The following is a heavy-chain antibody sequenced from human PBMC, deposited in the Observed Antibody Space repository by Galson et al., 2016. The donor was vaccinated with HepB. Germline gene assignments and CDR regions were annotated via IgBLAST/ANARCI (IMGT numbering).Heavy chain of an antibody. CDR1: GGSISRSYY. D-gene: IGHD4-17*01. Sequence: SETLSLTCNVSGGSISRSYYWAWVRQSPGKGLEWIGSLYIDGRNYFNPSLKSRVIISVDRTKNQFSLRLTSVTAADTAVDYCALGNYGDGDGMDVWGQGTTVAVSS. J-gene: IGHJ6*02. CDR3: ALGNYGDGDGMDV. V-gene: IGHV4-39*01. CDR2: LYIDGRN.